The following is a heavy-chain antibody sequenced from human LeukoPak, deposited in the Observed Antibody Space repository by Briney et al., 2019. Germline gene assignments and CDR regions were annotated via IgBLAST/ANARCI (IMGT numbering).Heavy chain of an antibody. D-gene: IGHD5-12*01. V-gene: IGHV1-3*01. J-gene: IGHJ4*02. CDR1: GYTFTSYA. CDR3: ARAPRPIVATIRYYFDY. CDR2: INAGNGNT. Sequence: ASVKVSCKASGYTFTSYAMHWVRQAPGQRLEWMGWINAGNGNTKYSQKFQDRVTITRDTSASTAYMELSSLRSEDTAVYYCARAPRPIVATIRYYFDYWGQGTLVTVSS.